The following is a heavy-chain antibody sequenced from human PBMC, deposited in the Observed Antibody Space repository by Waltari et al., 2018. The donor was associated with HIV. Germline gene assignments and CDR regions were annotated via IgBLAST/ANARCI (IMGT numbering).Heavy chain of an antibody. CDR1: GFTFSSYG. CDR2: LWYDGSNK. D-gene: IGHD4-17*01. Sequence: QVQLVVSGGGVVQPGRSLRLSCAASGFTFSSYGMHWVRQAPGKGLDWVAVLWYDGSNKYYADSVKGRFTISRDNSKNTLYLQMNSLRAEDTAVYYCARGGLRSTGYFDYWGQGTLVTVSS. J-gene: IGHJ4*02. CDR3: ARGGLRSTGYFDY. V-gene: IGHV3-33*01.